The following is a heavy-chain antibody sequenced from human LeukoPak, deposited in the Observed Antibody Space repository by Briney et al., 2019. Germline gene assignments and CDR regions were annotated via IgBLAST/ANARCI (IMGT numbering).Heavy chain of an antibody. CDR3: ARRSVYWYFDP. Sequence: PSETLSLTCTVSGGSISSHYWSWIRQPPGKGLEWIGYIYYSGSTNYNPSLKSRVTISVDTSNNQFSLKLNSVTAADTAVYYCARRSVYWYFDPWGRGTLVTVSS. CDR2: IYYSGST. D-gene: IGHD2-8*01. CDR1: GGSISSHY. J-gene: IGHJ2*01. V-gene: IGHV4-59*08.